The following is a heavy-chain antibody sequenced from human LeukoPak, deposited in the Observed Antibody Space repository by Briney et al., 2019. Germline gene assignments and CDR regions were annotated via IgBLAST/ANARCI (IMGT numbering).Heavy chain of an antibody. V-gene: IGHV4-34*01. CDR3: ATVVTTMIVVVAFDI. D-gene: IGHD3-22*01. Sequence: PSETLSLTCAVYGGSFSGYYWSWIRQPPGKGLEWIGEINHSGSTNYNPSLKSRVTISVDTSKNQFSLKLSSVTAADTAVYYCATVVTTMIVVVAFDIWGQGTMVTVSS. CDR2: INHSGST. J-gene: IGHJ3*02. CDR1: GGSFSGYY.